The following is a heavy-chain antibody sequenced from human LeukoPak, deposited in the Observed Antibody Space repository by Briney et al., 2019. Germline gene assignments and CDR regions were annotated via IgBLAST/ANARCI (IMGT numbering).Heavy chain of an antibody. CDR2: INANSGGT. Sequence: ASVKVSCKASGYTFTAYYMHWVRQAPGQGLEWMGWINANSGGTDYAQKFQGRVTMTRDTSTSTAYMELSSLRSDDTAVYYCARDCGYDSQRTNYFDYWGQGTPVTVS. J-gene: IGHJ4*02. D-gene: IGHD5-12*01. V-gene: IGHV1-2*02. CDR3: ARDCGYDSQRTNYFDY. CDR1: GYTFTAYY.